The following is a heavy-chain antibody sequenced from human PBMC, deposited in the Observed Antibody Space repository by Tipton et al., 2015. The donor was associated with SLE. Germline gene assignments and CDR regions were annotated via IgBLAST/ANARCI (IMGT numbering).Heavy chain of an antibody. CDR3: VRQPTEGWFDP. CDR1: GDSIGISTYS. Sequence: TLSLTCPVSGDSIGISTYSWGWIRQPPGKGLEWIGSMFYSGSTYYNSSLKSRVTISVDTSKNQFSLKLSAVPAADTSVYYCVRQPTEGWFDPWGQGTLVTVSS. J-gene: IGHJ5*02. V-gene: IGHV4-39*01. CDR2: MFYSGST.